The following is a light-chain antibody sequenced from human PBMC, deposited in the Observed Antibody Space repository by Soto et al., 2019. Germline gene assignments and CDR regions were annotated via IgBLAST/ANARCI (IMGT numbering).Light chain of an antibody. Sequence: QSVLTQPASVSGSPGQSITISCTGTRSDFGGYPYVSWYQQHPGKAPKLMIFDATSRPSGVSNRFSGSKSDNTASLTIAGLQAEDEADYYCSSYTSTSTDVFGPGTKVTVL. CDR2: DAT. CDR1: RSDFGGYPY. J-gene: IGLJ1*01. CDR3: SSYTSTSTDV. V-gene: IGLV2-14*03.